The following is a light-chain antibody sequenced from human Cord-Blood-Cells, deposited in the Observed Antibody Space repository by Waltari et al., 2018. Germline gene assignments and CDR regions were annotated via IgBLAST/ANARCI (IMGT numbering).Light chain of an antibody. CDR2: DVS. J-gene: IGLJ3*02. CDR1: SSYVGGYNY. CDR3: SSYTSSSTWV. V-gene: IGLV2-14*01. Sequence: QSALTQPASVSGSPGQSITIPCTGTSSYVGGYNYVSWYQQHPGKAPKLMIYDVSKRPSGVSNRFSGSKSGNTASLTISGLQAEDETDYYCSSYTSSSTWVFGGGTKLTVL.